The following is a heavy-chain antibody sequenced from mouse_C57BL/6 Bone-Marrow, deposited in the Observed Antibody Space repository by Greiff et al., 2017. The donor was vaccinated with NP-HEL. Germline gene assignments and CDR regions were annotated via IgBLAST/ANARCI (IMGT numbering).Heavy chain of an antibody. CDR1: GYSFTGYY. J-gene: IGHJ1*03. Sequence: VQLQQSGPELVKPGASVKISCKASGYSFTGYYMHWVKQSSEKSLEWIGEINPSTGGTSYNEKLKGKATLTGDKSSNTASMQLKVLPSEDSAVYYCRSTYVGYFDVWGTGTTVTVSS. CDR2: INPSTGGT. V-gene: IGHV1-43*01. CDR3: RSTYVGYFDV. D-gene: IGHD5-1*01.